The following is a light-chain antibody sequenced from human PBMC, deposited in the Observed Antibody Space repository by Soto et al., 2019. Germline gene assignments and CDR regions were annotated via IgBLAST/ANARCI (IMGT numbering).Light chain of an antibody. CDR3: QQYYSYPQT. CDR1: QGISSY. V-gene: IGKV1-8*01. Sequence: AIRMTQSPSPLSASTGDRVTITCRASQGISSYLAWYQQKPGKAPKLLIYAASTLQSGVPSRFSGSGSGTDFTLTISCLQYEDFETYYCQQYYSYPQTLGQGTKVDIK. CDR2: AAS. J-gene: IGKJ1*01.